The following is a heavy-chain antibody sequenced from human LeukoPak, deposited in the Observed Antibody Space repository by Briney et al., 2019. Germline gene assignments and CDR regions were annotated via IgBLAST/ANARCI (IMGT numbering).Heavy chain of an antibody. D-gene: IGHD3-16*01. J-gene: IGHJ4*02. V-gene: IGHV1-18*01. Sequence: ASVNVSCKASGYTFATLGITWVRQAPGQGLEWMGRISANNGDTKYAQKLQGRVTMTTDTSTGTAYMELRSLRSDDTAVYYCARGASAAYWGQGTLVTVSS. CDR2: ISANNGDT. CDR1: GYTFATLG. CDR3: ARGASAAY.